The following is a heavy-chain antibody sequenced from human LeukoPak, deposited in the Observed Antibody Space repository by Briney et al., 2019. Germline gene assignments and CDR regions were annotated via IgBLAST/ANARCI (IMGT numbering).Heavy chain of an antibody. CDR3: AKDGLRRTPFDI. Sequence: GGSLRLSCAVSGFTFSSHAMTWVRQVPGKGLQWVSSISISGDDTHYADSVKGRFTISRDNAKNSLYLQMNSLRAEDTAVYYCAKDGLRRTPFDIWGQGTMVTVSS. J-gene: IGHJ3*02. D-gene: IGHD3-16*01. V-gene: IGHV3-23*01. CDR1: GFTFSSHA. CDR2: ISISGDDT.